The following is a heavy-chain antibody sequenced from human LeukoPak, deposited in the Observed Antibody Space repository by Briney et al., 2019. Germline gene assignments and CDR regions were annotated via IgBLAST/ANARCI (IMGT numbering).Heavy chain of an antibody. Sequence: SETLSLTCSVSGGSISSSGYYWGWTRQPPGKGLEWIGSIFYSGTTYYNPSLKSRVTISVDTSKNQFSLKLSSVTAADTAVYYCARDQEQQEIFDYWGQGTLVTVSS. V-gene: IGHV4-39*07. J-gene: IGHJ4*02. D-gene: IGHD6-13*01. CDR3: ARDQEQQEIFDY. CDR2: IFYSGTT. CDR1: GGSISSSGYY.